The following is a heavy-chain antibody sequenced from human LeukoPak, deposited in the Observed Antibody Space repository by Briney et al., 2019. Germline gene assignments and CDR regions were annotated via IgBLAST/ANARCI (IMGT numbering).Heavy chain of an antibody. D-gene: IGHD4-11*01. CDR1: GGSFSGYY. CDR2: INHSGST. CDR3: ARGRRLLGY. J-gene: IGHJ4*02. V-gene: IGHV4-34*01. Sequence: TSETLSLTCAVYGGSFSGYYWSWIRQPPGKGLEWIGEINHSGSTNYNPSLKSRVTISVGTSKNQFSLKLSSVTAADTAVYYCARGRRLLGYWGQGTLVTVSS.